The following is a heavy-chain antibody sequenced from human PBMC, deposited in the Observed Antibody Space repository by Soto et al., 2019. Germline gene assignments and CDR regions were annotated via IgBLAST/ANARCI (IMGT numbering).Heavy chain of an antibody. CDR3: GRGSGHRGRTY. J-gene: IGHJ4*02. Sequence: VGSLRLSCASSVCIFNNYWMHCVRQSPGKGLVWVARINGDGTTTYVDSVKGRFTISRDNAKNMVYLQMNSLRAEDTAMYYCGRGSGHRGRTYWGQGIWVSVSS. D-gene: IGHD6-25*01. CDR2: INGDGTT. V-gene: IGHV3-74*01. CDR1: VCIFNNYW.